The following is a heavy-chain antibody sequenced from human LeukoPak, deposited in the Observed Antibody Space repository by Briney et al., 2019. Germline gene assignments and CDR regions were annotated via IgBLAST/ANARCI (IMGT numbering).Heavy chain of an antibody. V-gene: IGHV3-21*01. CDR3: ARDLSLERGSFDY. CDR2: ISSSSSYI. CDR1: GFTFSSYS. D-gene: IGHD5-12*01. Sequence: GGSLRLSWAASGFTFSSYSMNWVRQAPGKGLEWVSSISSSSSYIYYADSVKGRFTISRDNAKNSLYLQMNSLRAEDTAVYYCARDLSLERGSFDYWGQGTLVTVSS. J-gene: IGHJ4*02.